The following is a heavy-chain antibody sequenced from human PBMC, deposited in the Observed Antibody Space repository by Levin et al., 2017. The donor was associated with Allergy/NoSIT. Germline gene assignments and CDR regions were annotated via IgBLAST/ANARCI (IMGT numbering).Heavy chain of an antibody. CDR2: ISTSSRI. Sequence: GESLKISCAASGFTFGNFDMNWVRQVPGKGLEWVSYISTSSRIHYADSVKGRFTISRDNAKNLMYLQMNSLKTEDTAVYYCTTVIRYNFRSGLSPLDYWGQGTLVTVSS. J-gene: IGHJ4*02. CDR3: TTVIRYNFRSGLSPLDY. V-gene: IGHV3-69-1*02. CDR1: GFTFGNFD. D-gene: IGHD3-3*01.